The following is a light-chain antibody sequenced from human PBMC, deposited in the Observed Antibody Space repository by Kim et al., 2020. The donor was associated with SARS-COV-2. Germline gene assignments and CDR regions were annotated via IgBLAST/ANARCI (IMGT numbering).Light chain of an antibody. V-gene: IGLV3-19*01. Sequence: SSELTQDPAVSVALGQTVRITCQGDSLRNYYASWYQQKPGQAPLLVIYGKNNRPSGIPDRFSGSSSGNTASLTITGAQAEDEADYYCKSRDSSGKVVFGGGTKLTVL. CDR3: KSRDSSGKVV. CDR1: SLRNYY. J-gene: IGLJ2*01. CDR2: GKN.